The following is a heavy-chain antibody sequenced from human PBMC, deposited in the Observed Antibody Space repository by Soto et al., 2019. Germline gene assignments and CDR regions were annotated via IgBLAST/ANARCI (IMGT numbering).Heavy chain of an antibody. CDR2: INVYNGNT. Sequence: QVQLVQSGAELKKPGASVRVSCKASGYSFSTFGIIWVRQAPGQGLEWMGWINVYNGNTNYAQKVQGRVTTTADTSTTTAYMDLRSLTPDDTAVYFCARAIAVCYGHTTLDYWGQGTLVTVSS. V-gene: IGHV1-18*01. CDR3: ARAIAVCYGHTTLDY. J-gene: IGHJ4*02. CDR1: GYSFSTFG. D-gene: IGHD5-18*01.